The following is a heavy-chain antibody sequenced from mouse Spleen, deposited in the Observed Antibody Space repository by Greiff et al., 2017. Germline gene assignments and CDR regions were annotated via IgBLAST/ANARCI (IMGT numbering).Heavy chain of an antibody. Sequence: EVMLVESGGGLVQPGGSMKLSCVASGFTFSNYWMNWVRQSPEKGLEWVAQIRLKSDNYATHYAESVKGRFTISRDDSKSSVYLQMNNLRAEDTGIYYCTGRTTVDWYFDVWGAGTTVTVSS. V-gene: IGHV6-3*01. CDR1: GFTFSNYW. D-gene: IGHD1-1*01. CDR3: TGRTTVDWYFDV. J-gene: IGHJ1*01. CDR2: IRLKSDNYAT.